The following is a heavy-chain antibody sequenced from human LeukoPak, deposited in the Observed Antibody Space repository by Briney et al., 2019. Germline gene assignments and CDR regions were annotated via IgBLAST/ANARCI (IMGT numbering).Heavy chain of an antibody. CDR2: IYYSGST. J-gene: IGHJ4*02. Sequence: SETLSLTCTVSGGSISSHYWSWIRQPPGKGLEWIGYIYYSGSTNYNPSLKSRVTISVDTSKNQFSLKLSSVTAADTAVYYCARVGYCSSTSCYPTFDYWGQGTLVNVSS. CDR1: GGSISSHY. CDR3: ARVGYCSSTSCYPTFDY. D-gene: IGHD2-2*01. V-gene: IGHV4-59*11.